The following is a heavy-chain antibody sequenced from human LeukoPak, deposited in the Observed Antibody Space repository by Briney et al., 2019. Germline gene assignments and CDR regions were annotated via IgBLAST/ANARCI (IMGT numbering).Heavy chain of an antibody. CDR1: GFTVSSNS. Sequence: PGGSLRLSCAASGFTVSSNSMSWVRQAPGKGLVWVSVIYTGGTAYYADSVKGRFTISRDNSKNTLYLQMNSLRAEDTAVYYCARDVAAPGGAYFDYWGQGTLVTVSS. D-gene: IGHD6-13*01. CDR2: IYTGGTA. V-gene: IGHV3-66*01. CDR3: ARDVAAPGGAYFDY. J-gene: IGHJ4*02.